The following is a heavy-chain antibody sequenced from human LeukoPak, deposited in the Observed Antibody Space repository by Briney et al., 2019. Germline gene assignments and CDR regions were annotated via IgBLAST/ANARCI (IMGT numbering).Heavy chain of an antibody. CDR1: GGSISSYY. CDR2: IYTSGST. Sequence: SETLSLTCTVSGGSISSYYWSWIRQPAGKGLEWIGRIYTSGSTNYNPSLKSRVTMSVDTSKNQFSLKLSSVTAADTAVYYCARHVGKYCSGGSCYSYFQHWGQGTLVTVSS. D-gene: IGHD2-15*01. V-gene: IGHV4-4*07. CDR3: ARHVGKYCSGGSCYSYFQH. J-gene: IGHJ1*01.